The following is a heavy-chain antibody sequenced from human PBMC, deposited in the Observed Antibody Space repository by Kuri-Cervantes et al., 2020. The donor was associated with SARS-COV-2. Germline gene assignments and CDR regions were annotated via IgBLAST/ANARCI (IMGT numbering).Heavy chain of an antibody. D-gene: IGHD2-2*01. CDR1: GASLNTYS. CDR2: INHSGGT. CDR3: ARGHIGVVPSPFLGLGPRSYYYHMDV. J-gene: IGHJ6*02. Sequence: SETLSLTCAVFGASLNTYSWSWIRQPPGKGLEWIGEINHSGGTKYKASQKGRVSISVDASKNQISLKLTSATAADAAVYYCARGHIGVVPSPFLGLGPRSYYYHMDVWGQGTTVTVSS. V-gene: IGHV4-34*01.